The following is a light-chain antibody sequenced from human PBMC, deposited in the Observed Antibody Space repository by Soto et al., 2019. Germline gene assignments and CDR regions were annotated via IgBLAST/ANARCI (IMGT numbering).Light chain of an antibody. CDR2: DVS. J-gene: IGLJ1*01. V-gene: IGLV2-14*01. Sequence: QSALTRPASVSGSPGQSSTISCTGTSSDVGGYNYVSWYQQHPGKAPKLMIYDVSNRPSGVSNRFSGSKSGNTASLTISGLQAEDEADYYCSSHTSSSTSYVFGTGTKVIVL. CDR1: SSDVGGYNY. CDR3: SSHTSSSTSYV.